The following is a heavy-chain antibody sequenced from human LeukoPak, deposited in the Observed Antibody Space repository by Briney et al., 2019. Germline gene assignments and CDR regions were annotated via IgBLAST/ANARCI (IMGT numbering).Heavy chain of an antibody. Sequence: SETLSLTCSVSGGSINNYDWSWIRQPPGEGLEWIGSISYSGNTTYNPPLKSRVIISLDKSKKQFSLRLTSVSAADAAVYHCARHLYCGTNSCYGFQQWGEGTPVPVSS. J-gene: IGHJ1*01. V-gene: IGHV4-59*08. CDR2: ISYSGNT. D-gene: IGHD2-21*01. CDR3: ARHLYCGTNSCYGFQQ. CDR1: GGSINNYD.